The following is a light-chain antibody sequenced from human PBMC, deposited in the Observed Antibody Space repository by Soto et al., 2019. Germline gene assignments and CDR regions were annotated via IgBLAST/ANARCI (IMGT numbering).Light chain of an antibody. Sequence: QSVLTQPASVSGSPGQSITISCTGTSSDVGAYNYVSWYQHHPGKAPRLMISEVTNRPSGVSNRFSGSKSGNSASLTISGLQPDDEADYYCSSYTGSSPLYVFGTGTKVTVL. CDR1: SSDVGAYNY. V-gene: IGLV2-14*01. CDR2: EVT. CDR3: SSYTGSSPLYV. J-gene: IGLJ1*01.